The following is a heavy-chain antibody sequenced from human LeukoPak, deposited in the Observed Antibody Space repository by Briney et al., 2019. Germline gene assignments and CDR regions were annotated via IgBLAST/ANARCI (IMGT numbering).Heavy chain of an antibody. J-gene: IGHJ6*03. CDR2: ISYDGSNK. CDR3: AREGNNWNYYMDV. D-gene: IGHD1-20*01. V-gene: IGHV3-30*04. CDR1: GFTFSSYE. Sequence: GGSLRLSCAASGFTFSSYEMNWVRQAPGKGLEWVAVISYDGSNKYYADSVKGRFTISRDNSKNTLYLQMNSLRAEDTAVYYCAREGNNWNYYMDVWGKGTTVTVSS.